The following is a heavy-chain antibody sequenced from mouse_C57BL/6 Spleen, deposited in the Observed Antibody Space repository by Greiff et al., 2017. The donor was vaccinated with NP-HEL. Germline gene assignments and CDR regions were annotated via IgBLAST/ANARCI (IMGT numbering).Heavy chain of an antibody. Sequence: EVKLQQSGPELVKPGASVKISCKASGYTFTDYYMNWVKQSHGKSLEWIGDINPNNGGTSYNQKFKGKATLTVDKSSSTAYMELRSLTSEDSAVYYCAREDSNWGQGTLVTVSA. CDR2: INPNNGGT. V-gene: IGHV1-26*01. CDR3: AREDSN. D-gene: IGHD2-5*01. CDR1: GYTFTDYY. J-gene: IGHJ3*01.